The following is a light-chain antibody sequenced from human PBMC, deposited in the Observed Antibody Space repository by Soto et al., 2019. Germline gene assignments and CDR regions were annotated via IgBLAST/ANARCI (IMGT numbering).Light chain of an antibody. V-gene: IGKV3-20*01. CDR2: AAS. J-gene: IGKJ1*01. CDR3: QQYGSSPPIT. CDR1: QSVSSSY. Sequence: EIVLTQSPGTLSLSPGERATLSCRASQSVSSSYFAWYQQKPGQAPRLLIYAASSRATGIPDRFSGSGSGTDFTLTISRLEPEDSAVYYYQQYGSSPPITFGQGTKVEIK.